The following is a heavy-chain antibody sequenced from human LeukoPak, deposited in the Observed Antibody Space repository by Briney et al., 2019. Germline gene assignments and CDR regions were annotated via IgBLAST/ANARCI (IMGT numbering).Heavy chain of an antibody. Sequence: SETLSLTCAVYGGSFGGYYWSWIRQPPGKGLEWIGEINHSGSTNYNPSLKSRVTISVDTSKNQFSLKLSSVTAADTAVYYCARRLGYSSSWYLAYNWFDPWGQGTLVTVSS. CDR1: GGSFGGYY. CDR2: INHSGST. V-gene: IGHV4-34*01. CDR3: ARRLGYSSSWYLAYNWFDP. J-gene: IGHJ5*02. D-gene: IGHD6-13*01.